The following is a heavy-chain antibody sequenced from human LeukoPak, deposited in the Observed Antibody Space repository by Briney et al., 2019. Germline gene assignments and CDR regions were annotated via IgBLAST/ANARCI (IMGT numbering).Heavy chain of an antibody. V-gene: IGHV5-51*07. CDR2: IYPGDSDT. CDR3: ARQRRYGSGSWGYYYMDV. CDR1: GYSFTSYW. J-gene: IGHJ6*03. Sequence: GESLKISCKGSGYSFTSYWIGWVHQMPGKGLEWMGIIYPGDSDTRYSPSFQGQVTISADKSISTAYLQWSSLKASDTAMYYCARQRRYGSGSWGYYYMDVWGKGTTVTISS. D-gene: IGHD3-10*01.